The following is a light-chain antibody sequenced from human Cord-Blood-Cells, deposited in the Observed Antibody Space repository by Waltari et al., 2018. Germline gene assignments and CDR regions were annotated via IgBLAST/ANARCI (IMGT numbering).Light chain of an antibody. Sequence: QSVLTQPPSVSGAPGQRVTISCTGSSSNIGAGYDVHWYQQLPGTAPKLRIHGNSNRPAGVPDRFSGSKSGTSASLAITGLQAEDEADYYCQSYDSSLSGYVFGTGTKVTVL. CDR1: SSNIGAGYD. V-gene: IGLV1-40*01. J-gene: IGLJ1*01. CDR2: GNS. CDR3: QSYDSSLSGYV.